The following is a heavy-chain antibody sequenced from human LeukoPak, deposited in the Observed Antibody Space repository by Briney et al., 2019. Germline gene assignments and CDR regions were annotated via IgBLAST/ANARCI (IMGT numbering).Heavy chain of an antibody. J-gene: IGHJ5*01. CDR2: IFYSGIT. Sequence: PSETLSLTCTVSGDSVSSTTSYWTWIRQPPGQGLEYIGSIFYSGITFYNPSLKSRVTMSVDTSKNQFSLKLNSVTAADTAVYFCATQLAGLFFNSWGHGTLVAVFS. V-gene: IGHV4-39*01. CDR1: GDSVSSTTSY. CDR3: ATQLAGLFFNS. D-gene: IGHD6-19*01.